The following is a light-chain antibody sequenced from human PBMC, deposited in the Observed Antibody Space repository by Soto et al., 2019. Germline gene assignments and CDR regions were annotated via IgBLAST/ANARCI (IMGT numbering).Light chain of an antibody. CDR1: RDLSGW. CDR3: QQPISSPIT. Sequence: DIQMTQSPSSVSASVGDRVTITCRASRDLSGWLAWYQQKPGKAPKLLISAASSLQSGVPSRFSGSGSGTDFTLTIRSLQPEDFATYYCQQPISSPITFGQGTRLEI. CDR2: AAS. V-gene: IGKV1-12*01. J-gene: IGKJ5*01.